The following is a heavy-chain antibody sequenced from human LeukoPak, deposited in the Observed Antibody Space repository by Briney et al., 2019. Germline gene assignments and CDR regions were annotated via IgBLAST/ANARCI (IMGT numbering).Heavy chain of an antibody. Sequence: GGSLRLSCTASGFTFGDYAMSWFRQAPGKGLEWVGFIRSKAYGGTTEYAASVKGRFTISRDDSKSIAYLQMNSLKTEDTAVYYCTRARIARVHYYYGMDVWGQGTTVTVSS. J-gene: IGHJ6*02. CDR1: GFTFGDYA. V-gene: IGHV3-49*03. D-gene: IGHD6-13*01. CDR2: IRSKAYGGTT. CDR3: TRARIARVHYYYGMDV.